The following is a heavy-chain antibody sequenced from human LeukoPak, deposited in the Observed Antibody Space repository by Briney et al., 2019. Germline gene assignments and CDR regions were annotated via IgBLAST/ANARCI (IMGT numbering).Heavy chain of an antibody. J-gene: IGHJ5*02. V-gene: IGHV3-9*01. CDR1: EFTFDDYA. Sequence: PGRSLRLSCAASEFTFDDYAMHWVRQAPGKGLEWVSGISWNSGSIGYADSVKGRFTISRDNAKNSLYLQMNSLRAEDTALYYCAKGSSRGYSYGNWFDPWGQGTLVTVSS. CDR3: AKGSSRGYSYGNWFDP. D-gene: IGHD5-18*01. CDR2: ISWNSGSI.